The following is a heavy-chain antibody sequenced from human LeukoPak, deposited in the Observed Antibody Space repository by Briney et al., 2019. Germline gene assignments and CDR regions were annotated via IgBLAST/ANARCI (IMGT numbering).Heavy chain of an antibody. CDR1: GYTFSSYA. CDR3: ATPSLGSGSSGSVLNY. D-gene: IGHD3-10*01. J-gene: IGHJ4*02. CDR2: ISRSGDST. Sequence: GGFLRLSCAASGYTFSSYAITWVRQAPGKGLEWVSSISRSGDSTYYADSVRGRFTISRDNSKNTLNLQMSSLRAEDTAVYYCATPSLGSGSSGSVLNYWGQGTLVTVSS. V-gene: IGHV3-23*01.